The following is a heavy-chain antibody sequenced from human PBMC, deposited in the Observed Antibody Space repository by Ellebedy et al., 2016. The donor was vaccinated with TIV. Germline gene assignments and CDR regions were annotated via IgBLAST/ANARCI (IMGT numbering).Heavy chain of an antibody. Sequence: SETLSLTXAVYGGSSDNYYWSWIPQPPGKGLEWIGEINHSGSTNYNPSLKSRVTISVDTSKNQFSLKLTSVTAADTAVYYCARRGAATGTCVYWGQGTLVTVSS. CDR2: INHSGST. CDR1: GGSSDNYY. CDR3: ARRGAATGTCVY. D-gene: IGHD1-1*01. V-gene: IGHV4-34*01. J-gene: IGHJ4*02.